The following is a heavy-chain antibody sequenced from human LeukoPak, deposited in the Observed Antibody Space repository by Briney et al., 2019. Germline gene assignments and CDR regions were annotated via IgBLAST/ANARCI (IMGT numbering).Heavy chain of an antibody. V-gene: IGHV3-23*01. CDR1: GFTFSNYA. Sequence: GGSLRLSCAASGFTFSNYAMVWVRRAPGKGLEWVSSIGGSDGVTYYADSVKGRFATSRDNSRNTFFLQMNSLRAEDTAIYYCAKMEGHTLQKYYMDVWGQGTTVTVSS. CDR2: IGGSDGVT. CDR3: AKMEGHTLQKYYMDV. J-gene: IGHJ6*01. D-gene: IGHD2/OR15-2a*01.